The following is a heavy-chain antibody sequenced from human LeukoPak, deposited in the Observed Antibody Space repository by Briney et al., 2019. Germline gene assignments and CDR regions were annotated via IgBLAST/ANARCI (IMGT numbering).Heavy chain of an antibody. Sequence: SETPSLTCTVSGGSISSTGHYWSWIRQHPGKGLEWIGYVYYTGSPYYSPSFKSRLTISVDTSKSQFSLKLTSVTAADTAVYYCGRHANGDSSAAFDLWGQGTMVFVSS. CDR3: GRHANGDSSAAFDL. D-gene: IGHD2-8*01. V-gene: IGHV4-31*03. CDR2: VYYTGSP. CDR1: GGSISSTGHY. J-gene: IGHJ3*01.